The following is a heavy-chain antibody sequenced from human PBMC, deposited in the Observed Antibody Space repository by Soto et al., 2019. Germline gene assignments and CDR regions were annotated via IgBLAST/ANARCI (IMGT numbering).Heavy chain of an antibody. CDR1: GFTFSSYG. V-gene: IGHV3-30*18. Sequence: GGSLRLSCASSGFTFSSYGMHWVRQAPGKGLEWVAVISYDGSNKYYADSVKGRFTISRDNSKNTLYVQMNSLRAEDTAVYYCAKARDIVVVVAATGFDYWGQGTLVRVSS. CDR3: AKARDIVVVVAATGFDY. CDR2: ISYDGSNK. D-gene: IGHD2-15*01. J-gene: IGHJ4*02.